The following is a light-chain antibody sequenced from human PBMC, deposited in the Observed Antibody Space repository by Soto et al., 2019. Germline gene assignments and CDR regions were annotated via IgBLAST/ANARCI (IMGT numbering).Light chain of an antibody. Sequence: ETVLTQSPGTLSLSPGKRATLSCRASQSVKNDYLAWYQQRPGLAPRLLIFGASYRATGIPDRFSGSGSGTDFTLTISRLEPEDFAIYYCQQYGTSPLTFGGGTKVEIK. V-gene: IGKV3-20*01. CDR1: QSVKNDY. CDR2: GAS. CDR3: QQYGTSPLT. J-gene: IGKJ4*01.